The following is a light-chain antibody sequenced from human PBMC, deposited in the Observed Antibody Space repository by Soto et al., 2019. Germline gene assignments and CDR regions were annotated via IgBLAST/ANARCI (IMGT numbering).Light chain of an antibody. J-gene: IGKJ4*01. CDR2: DAS. V-gene: IGKV3-11*01. CDR3: QQRGSWPLT. Sequence: EIVLTQSPATLSLSPEERATLSCRASQSVSAYLAWYQQKPGQAPRFLIYDASNRATGIPARFSGSGSGTDFTLTISSLEPEDSAVYYCQQRGSWPLTFGGGTKVEIK. CDR1: QSVSAY.